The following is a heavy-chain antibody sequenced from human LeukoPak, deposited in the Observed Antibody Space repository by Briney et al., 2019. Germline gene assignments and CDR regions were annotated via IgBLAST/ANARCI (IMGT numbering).Heavy chain of an antibody. V-gene: IGHV4-39*01. CDR2: IYYSGST. CDR1: GGSMSSSSYY. Sequence: SETLSLTCTVSGGSMSSSSYYWGWIRQPPGKGLEWIGSIYYSGSTYYNPSLKSRVTISVDTSKNQFSLKLSSVTAADTAVYYCARHIPTKVYYYYYMDVWGKGTTVTVSS. D-gene: IGHD2-2*02. CDR3: ARHIPTKVYYYYYMDV. J-gene: IGHJ6*03.